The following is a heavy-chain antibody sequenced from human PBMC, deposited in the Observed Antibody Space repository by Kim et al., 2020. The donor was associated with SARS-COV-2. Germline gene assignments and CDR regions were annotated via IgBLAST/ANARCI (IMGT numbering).Heavy chain of an antibody. D-gene: IGHD3-16*01. CDR2: IWYDGSNK. CDR1: GFTFSSYA. J-gene: IGHJ4*02. V-gene: IGHV3-33*06. Sequence: GGSLRLSCAASGFTFSSYAMHWVRQAPGKGLEWVAVIWYDGSNKYYADSVKGRFTISRDNSKNTLYLQMNSLRAEDTAVYYCAKAQGLWDFDYWGQGTLVTVSS. CDR3: AKAQGLWDFDY.